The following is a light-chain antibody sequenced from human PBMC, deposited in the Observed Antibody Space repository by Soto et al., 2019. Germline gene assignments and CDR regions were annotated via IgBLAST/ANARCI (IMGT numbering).Light chain of an antibody. Sequence: EIVMTQSPGTLAVSPGERATLSCRASQSISNNLAWYQQRPGQRPRLLIYDASTSATDIPARFSGIGSGTEFTLTINNLQSEDFAVYFCQQYQRWPPLSFGGGTKVEIK. CDR1: QSISNN. CDR3: QQYQRWPPLS. CDR2: DAS. J-gene: IGKJ4*01. V-gene: IGKV3-15*01.